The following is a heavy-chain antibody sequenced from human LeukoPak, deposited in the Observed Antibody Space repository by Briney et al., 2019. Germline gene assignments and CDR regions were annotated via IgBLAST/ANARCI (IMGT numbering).Heavy chain of an antibody. V-gene: IGHV3-74*01. CDR3: AGVYCGRTSCWRGHDY. CDR2: ISSDGSST. CDR1: RFTFTSYW. D-gene: IGHD2-2*01. Sequence: GGSLRHSCVASRFTFTSYWMHWVRQVPGKGLVWVSRISSDGSSTSYTDSVKGRFTISRDNAKNTVYLQMNSLRAEDTAVYYCAGVYCGRTSCWRGHDYSGQGTLVTVSS. J-gene: IGHJ4*02.